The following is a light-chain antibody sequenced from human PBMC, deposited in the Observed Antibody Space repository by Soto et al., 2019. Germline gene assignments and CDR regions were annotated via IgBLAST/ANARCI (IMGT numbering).Light chain of an antibody. J-gene: IGKJ4*01. V-gene: IGKV1-5*01. Sequence: SPSTLSASVGDRVTITCRASQSISTWLAWYQQKPGKAPKLLIFDASTLQSGVPSRFSGSGSGTEFTLTISSLQPDDFATYYCQQYNSYPLTFGGGTKVDIK. CDR3: QQYNSYPLT. CDR2: DAS. CDR1: QSISTW.